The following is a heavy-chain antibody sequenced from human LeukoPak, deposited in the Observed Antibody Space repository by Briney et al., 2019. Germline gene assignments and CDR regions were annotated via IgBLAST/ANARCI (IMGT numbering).Heavy chain of an antibody. CDR2: ISSSGSTK. V-gene: IGHV3-11*04. Sequence: GGSLRLSCAASGFTFSDYYMSWIRQAPGKGLEWVSYISSSGSTKYYADSVKGRFTISRDNAKNSLYLQMNSLRAEDTAIYYCAKTAVVILRWFDPWGQGTLVTVSS. CDR3: AKTAVVILRWFDP. J-gene: IGHJ5*02. D-gene: IGHD3-22*01. CDR1: GFTFSDYY.